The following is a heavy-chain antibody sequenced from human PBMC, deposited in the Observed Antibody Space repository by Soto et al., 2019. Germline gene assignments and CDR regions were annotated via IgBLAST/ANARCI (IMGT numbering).Heavy chain of an antibody. CDR2: IYYSGST. CDR1: GGSISSGDYY. CDR3: VRAVAGTWVWFDP. J-gene: IGHJ5*02. Sequence: SETLSLTCTVSGGSISSGDYYWSWIRQPPGKGLEWIGYIYYSGSTYYNPSLKSRVTISVDTSKNQFSLRLSSVTAADTAVYYCVRAVAGTWVWFDPWGQGTLVTVSS. D-gene: IGHD6-19*01. V-gene: IGHV4-30-4*01.